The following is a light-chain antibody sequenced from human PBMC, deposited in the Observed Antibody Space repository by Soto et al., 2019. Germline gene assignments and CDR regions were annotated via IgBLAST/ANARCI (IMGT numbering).Light chain of an antibody. Sequence: QSVLTQPRSVSGSPGQSITLSCDGSTSDVGAYNLVSWYQHHPGKAPRLIIYEVVQRPSGVPDRFSGSKSGNTASLTVSGLQAADEADYFCKSYAGSNTYVFGSGTKV. V-gene: IGLV2-11*01. CDR2: EVV. CDR1: TSDVGAYNL. J-gene: IGLJ1*01. CDR3: KSYAGSNTYV.